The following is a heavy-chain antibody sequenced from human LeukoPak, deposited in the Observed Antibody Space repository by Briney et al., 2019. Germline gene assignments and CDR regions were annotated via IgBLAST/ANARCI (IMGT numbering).Heavy chain of an antibody. Sequence: GGSLRLSCAASGFTFSSYAMTWVRRAPGKGLEWVSAISGSGGSTYYADSVKGRFTISRDNAKNSLYLQMNSLRAEDTAVYYCARAADSSGYLLAYFDYWGQGTLVTVSS. CDR3: ARAADSSGYLLAYFDY. D-gene: IGHD3-22*01. CDR2: ISGSGGST. J-gene: IGHJ4*02. CDR1: GFTFSSYA. V-gene: IGHV3-23*01.